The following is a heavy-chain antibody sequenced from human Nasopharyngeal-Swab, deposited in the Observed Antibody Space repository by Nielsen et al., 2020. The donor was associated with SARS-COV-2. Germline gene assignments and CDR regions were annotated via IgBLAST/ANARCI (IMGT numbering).Heavy chain of an antibody. CDR3: ASHRAFIHGDKKGFDH. J-gene: IGHJ4*01. D-gene: IGHD3-16*01. CDR2: LHSGGSA. V-gene: IGHV4-39*01. Sequence: SETLSLTCAVSGASVSSTFYSWGWARQSPGKGLEWIGSLHSGGSADYNPSLQSRVTMSVDTSKNQVSLRLTSVTAADTAVYYCASHRAFIHGDKKGFDHWGRGALVAVSS. CDR1: GASVSSTFYS.